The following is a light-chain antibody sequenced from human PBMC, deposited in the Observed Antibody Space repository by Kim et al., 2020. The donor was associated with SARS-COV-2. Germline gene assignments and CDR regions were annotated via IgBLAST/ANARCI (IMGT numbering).Light chain of an antibody. CDR3: NSRDSSDNVV. CDR1: SLRSYY. CDR2: GKN. V-gene: IGLV3-19*01. J-gene: IGLJ2*01. Sequence: SSELTQDPAVSVALGQTVRITCQGDSLRSYYATWYQQKPGQAPVLVIYGKNNRPSGIPDRFSGSSSGNTASLTITGAQAGDEADYYCNSRDSSDNVVF.